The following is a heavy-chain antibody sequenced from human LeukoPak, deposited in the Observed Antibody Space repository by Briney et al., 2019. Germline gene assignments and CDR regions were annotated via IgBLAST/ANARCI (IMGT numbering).Heavy chain of an antibody. Sequence: AGGSLRLYCAASGFTFDDYAMHWVRQAPGKGLEWVSLISWDGGITYYADSVKGRFTISRDNSKNSLYLQMNSLRAEDTALYYCAKDISQRCSGGSCSSDVVFQHWGQGTLVTVSS. V-gene: IGHV3-43D*04. CDR1: GFTFDDYA. D-gene: IGHD2-15*01. CDR3: AKDISQRCSGGSCSSDVVFQH. J-gene: IGHJ1*01. CDR2: ISWDGGIT.